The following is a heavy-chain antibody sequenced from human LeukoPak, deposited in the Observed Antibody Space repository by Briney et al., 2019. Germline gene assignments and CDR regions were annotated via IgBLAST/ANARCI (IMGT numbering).Heavy chain of an antibody. CDR1: GFTVSSNY. CDR2: IYSGGTT. D-gene: IGHD1-1*01. Sequence: GGSLRLSCAASGFTVSSNYMSWVRQAPGKGPEWVSVIYSGGTTYYADSVKGRFTISRDNSKNTLYLQMNNLRAEDTAVYYCATLNWNDGGYYFDYWGQGTLVTVSS. V-gene: IGHV3-53*01. J-gene: IGHJ4*02. CDR3: ATLNWNDGGYYFDY.